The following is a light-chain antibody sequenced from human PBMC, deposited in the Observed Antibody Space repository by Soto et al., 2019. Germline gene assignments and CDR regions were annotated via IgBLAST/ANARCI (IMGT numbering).Light chain of an antibody. J-gene: IGKJ1*01. V-gene: IGKV1-5*01. Sequence: DIQMTQSPSTLSASVGERVTITCRASQSISSWLAWYKQKPGKAPKLLIYDASSLESGVPSRFSGSGSGTEFTLTISSLQPDDFATYYCQQYNSYSRTFGQGTKVEIK. CDR3: QQYNSYSRT. CDR2: DAS. CDR1: QSISSW.